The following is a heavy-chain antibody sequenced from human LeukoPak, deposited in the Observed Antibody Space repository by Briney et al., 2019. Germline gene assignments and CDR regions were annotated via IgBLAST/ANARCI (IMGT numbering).Heavy chain of an antibody. J-gene: IGHJ6*03. CDR3: ARSRITMVQGVKTYYYYYMDV. CDR2: IIPIFGTA. D-gene: IGHD3-10*01. Sequence: SVKVSCKASGGTFSSYAIIWVRQAPGQGLEWMGGIIPIFGTANYAQKFQGRVTITADESTSTAYMELSSLRSEDTAVYYCARSRITMVQGVKTYYYYYMDVWGKGTTVTVSS. V-gene: IGHV1-69*13. CDR1: GGTFSSYA.